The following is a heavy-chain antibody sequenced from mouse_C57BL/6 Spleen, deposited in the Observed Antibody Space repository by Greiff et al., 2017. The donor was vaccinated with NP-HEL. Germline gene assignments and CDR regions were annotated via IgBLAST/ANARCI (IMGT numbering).Heavy chain of an antibody. D-gene: IGHD1-1*01. CDR3: AREDYYGSSSYAMDY. J-gene: IGHJ4*01. V-gene: IGHV1-64*01. Sequence: VQLQQPGAELVKPGASVKLSCKASGYTFTSYWMHWVKQRPGQGLEWIGMIHPNSGSTNYNEKFKSKATLTVDKSSSTAYMQLSSLTSEDSAVYYCAREDYYGSSSYAMDYWGQGTSVTVSS. CDR2: IHPNSGST. CDR1: GYTFTSYW.